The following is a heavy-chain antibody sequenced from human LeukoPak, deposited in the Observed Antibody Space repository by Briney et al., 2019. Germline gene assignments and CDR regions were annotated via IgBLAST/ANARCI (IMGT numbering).Heavy chain of an antibody. CDR3: ATAGYCSGGSCNYYYYYGMDV. J-gene: IGHJ6*02. CDR2: FDPEDGET. D-gene: IGHD2-15*01. Sequence: GASVKVSCKASGYTFTSYYMHWVRQAPGKGLEWMGGFDPEDGETIYAQKFQGRVTMTEDTSTDTAYMELSSLRSEDTAVYYCATAGYCSGGSCNYYYYYGMDVWGQGTTVTVSS. CDR1: GYTFTSYY. V-gene: IGHV1-24*01.